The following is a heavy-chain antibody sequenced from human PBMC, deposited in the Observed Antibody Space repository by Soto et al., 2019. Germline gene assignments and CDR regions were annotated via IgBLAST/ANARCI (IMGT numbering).Heavy chain of an antibody. Sequence: QVHLQESGPGLVKPSETLSLTCTVSGGSISSYYWNWIRQPPGKEPEYIGYSYYSGTTYYNPSLRGQGTISGDTSPKQFSLKLTSVTAADTAFYHGAGDRGDSIEYWGQGIQVTVSS. D-gene: IGHD2-21*02. V-gene: IGHV4-59*01. CDR3: AGDRGDSIEY. J-gene: IGHJ4*02. CDR1: GGSISSYY. CDR2: SYYSGTT.